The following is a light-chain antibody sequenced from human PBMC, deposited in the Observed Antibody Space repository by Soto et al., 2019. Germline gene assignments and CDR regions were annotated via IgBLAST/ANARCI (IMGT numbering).Light chain of an antibody. CDR3: QQYIGYWT. CDR1: QSISDS. V-gene: IGKV1-5*03. J-gene: IGKJ1*01. CDR2: EAS. Sequence: DIPMTQSPSTLSASVGDRVTITCRASQSISDSLAWYQQKPGKAPKLLIYEASNLKSGVPSRFSGSGSGTEYTLTISSLQPDDFASYYCQQYIGYWTFGQGTKVEIK.